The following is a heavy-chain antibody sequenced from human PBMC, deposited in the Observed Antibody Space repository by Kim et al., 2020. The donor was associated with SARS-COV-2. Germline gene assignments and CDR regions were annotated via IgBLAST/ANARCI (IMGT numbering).Heavy chain of an antibody. V-gene: IGHV1-18*04. Sequence: ASVKVSCKASGYTFTSYGISWVRQAPGQGLEWMGWISAYNGNTNYAQKLQGRVTMTTDTSTSTAYMELRSLRSDDTAVYYCARAPNWASYYYYYYGMDVWGQGTTVTVSS. D-gene: IGHD7-27*01. CDR2: ISAYNGNT. J-gene: IGHJ6*02. CDR3: ARAPNWASYYYYYYGMDV. CDR1: GYTFTSYG.